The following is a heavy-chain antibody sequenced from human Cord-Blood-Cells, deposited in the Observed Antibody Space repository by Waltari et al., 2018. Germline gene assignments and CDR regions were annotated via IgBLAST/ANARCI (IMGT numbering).Heavy chain of an antibody. V-gene: IGHV4-34*01. CDR2: INHSGST. D-gene: IGHD3-22*01. CDR1: GGSFSGYY. CDR3: ARGRGNDSSGYYYVDY. Sequence: QVQLQQWGAGLLMPSETLSLTCAVYGGSFSGYYWSCIRQPPGKGLEWIGEINHSGSTNYNPSLKSRVTISVDTSKNQFSLKLSSVTAADTAVYYCARGRGNDSSGYYYVDYWGQGTLVTVSS. J-gene: IGHJ4*02.